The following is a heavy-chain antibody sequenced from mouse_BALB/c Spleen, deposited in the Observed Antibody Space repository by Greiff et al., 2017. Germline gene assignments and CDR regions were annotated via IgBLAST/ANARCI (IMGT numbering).Heavy chain of an antibody. Sequence: VQLQQSGPELVKPGASVKISCKASGYTFTDYNMHWVKQSHGKSLEWIGYIYPYNGGTGYNQKFKSKATLTVDNSSSTAYMELRSLTSEDSAVYYCARYLGGSYWYFDVWGAGTTVTVSS. CDR3: ARYLGGSYWYFDV. CDR1: GYTFTDYN. V-gene: IGHV1S29*02. J-gene: IGHJ1*01. CDR2: IYPYNGGT. D-gene: IGHD4-1*01.